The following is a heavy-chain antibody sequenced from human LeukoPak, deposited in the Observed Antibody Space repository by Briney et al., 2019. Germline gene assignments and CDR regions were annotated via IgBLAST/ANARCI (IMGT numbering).Heavy chain of an antibody. CDR1: GYTFTTSG. CDR2: INPNSGGT. Sequence: ASVKVSCKASGYTFTTSGISWVRQAPGQGLECMGWINPNSGGTNYAQKFQGRVTMTRDTSISTAYMELSRLRSDDTAVYYCARWRWAVYYGSGSYYNNRGYMDVWGKGTTVTVSS. J-gene: IGHJ6*03. V-gene: IGHV1-2*02. CDR3: ARWRWAVYYGSGSYYNNRGYMDV. D-gene: IGHD3-10*01.